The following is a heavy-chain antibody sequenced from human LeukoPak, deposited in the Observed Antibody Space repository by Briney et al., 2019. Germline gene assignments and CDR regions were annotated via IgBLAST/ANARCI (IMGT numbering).Heavy chain of an antibody. CDR3: ARDPPTHWGLYGMDG. V-gene: IGHV4-4*07. D-gene: IGHD7-27*01. Sequence: SQTLSLTCTLSGGALSSYYCSWIWQTPREGLEWILRIYPSGSTNYNPSLKSRVTMSVDTSKNQFSLKLSSVTAADTAVYYCARDPPTHWGLYGMDGWGQGTTVTVSS. J-gene: IGHJ6*02. CDR2: IYPSGST. CDR1: GGALSSYY.